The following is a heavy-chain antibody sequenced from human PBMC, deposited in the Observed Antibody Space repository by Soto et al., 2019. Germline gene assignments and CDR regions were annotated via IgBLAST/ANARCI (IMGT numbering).Heavy chain of an antibody. Sequence: QVQLVQSGAEVKKPGSSVKVSCKASGGTFSSYAISWVRQAPGQGLEWMGGIIPIFGTANYAQKFQGRVTITADESTSTAYMELSSLRSEDTAVYYCARALTMVRGVIYGEFDLWGQGTLVTVSS. CDR3: ARALTMVRGVIYGEFDL. V-gene: IGHV1-69*01. CDR1: GGTFSSYA. D-gene: IGHD3-10*01. J-gene: IGHJ5*02. CDR2: IIPIFGTA.